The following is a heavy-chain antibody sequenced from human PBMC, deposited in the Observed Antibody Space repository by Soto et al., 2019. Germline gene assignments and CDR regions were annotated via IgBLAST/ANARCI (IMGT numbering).Heavy chain of an antibody. D-gene: IGHD3-3*01. V-gene: IGHV4-31*03. CDR2: IYYSGST. J-gene: IGHJ5*02. CDR1: GGSISSGGYY. CDR3: TRTIFGVVIVFPWFDP. Sequence: SETLSLTCTVSGGSISSGGYYWSWIRQHPGKGLEWIGYIYYSGSTYYNPSLKSRVTISVDTSKNQFSLKLSSVTAADTAVYYCTRTIFGVVIVFPWFDPWGQGTLVTVSS.